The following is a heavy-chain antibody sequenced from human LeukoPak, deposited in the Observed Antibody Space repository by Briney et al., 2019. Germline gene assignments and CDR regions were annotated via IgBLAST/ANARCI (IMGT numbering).Heavy chain of an antibody. V-gene: IGHV1-24*01. CDR2: FDPEDGET. CDR3: ATSGSDINMIVVFGPTAFDI. D-gene: IGHD3-22*01. CDR1: GYTLTELS. Sequence: ASVKVSCKVSGYTLTELSMHWVRQAPGKGLEWMGGFDPEDGETIYAQKFQGRVTMTEDTSTDTAYMELSSLRSEDTAVYYRATSGSDINMIVVFGPTAFDIWGQGTMVTVSS. J-gene: IGHJ3*02.